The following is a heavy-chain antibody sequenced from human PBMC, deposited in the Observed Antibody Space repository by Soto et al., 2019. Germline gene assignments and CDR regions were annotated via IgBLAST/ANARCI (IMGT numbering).Heavy chain of an antibody. V-gene: IGHV4-4*08. CDR1: GDSIRNLY. J-gene: IGHJ4*02. Sequence: PSETLSLTCSVSGDSIRNLYWSWIRQPLGKGLEWIGYIYSGGSTNYNPSLKSRLTMSVDTSKNQFSLKLSSVTAADTAVYYCARVRVEYSSSSRLFDYWGQGTLVTVSS. CDR2: IYSGGST. D-gene: IGHD6-6*01. CDR3: ARVRVEYSSSSRLFDY.